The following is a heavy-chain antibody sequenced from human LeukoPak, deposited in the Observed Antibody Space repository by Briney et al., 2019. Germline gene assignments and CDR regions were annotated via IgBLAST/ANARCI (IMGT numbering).Heavy chain of an antibody. J-gene: IGHJ4*02. Sequence: GGSLRLSCAASGFTFSDYYMSWIRQAPGKGLEWVSYISSSGSTIYYADSVKGRFTISRDNAKNSLYLQMNSLRAEDTAVYYCARDAGAGGPVEYYFDYWGQGTLVTVSS. D-gene: IGHD2-15*01. CDR3: ARDAGAGGPVEYYFDY. CDR2: ISSSGSTI. V-gene: IGHV3-11*01. CDR1: GFTFSDYY.